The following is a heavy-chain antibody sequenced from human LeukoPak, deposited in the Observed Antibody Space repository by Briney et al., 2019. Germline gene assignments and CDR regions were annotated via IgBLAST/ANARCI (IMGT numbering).Heavy chain of an antibody. V-gene: IGHV3-33*06. D-gene: IGHD5-12*01. Sequence: GGSLRLSCAASGFSFSNYGFHWVRQAPGKGPDWVSAISYDGKNIHYADSVKGRFTISRDNSRNTVYLQMNSLRVEDTAVYYCAKTYSRESGYDFFFHYWGQGTRVTVSS. CDR3: AKTYSRESGYDFFFHY. CDR2: ISYDGKNI. CDR1: GFSFSNYG. J-gene: IGHJ4*02.